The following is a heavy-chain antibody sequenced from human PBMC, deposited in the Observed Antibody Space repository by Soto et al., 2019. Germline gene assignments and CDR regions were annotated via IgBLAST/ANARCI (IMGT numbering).Heavy chain of an antibody. V-gene: IGHV1-69*13. J-gene: IGHJ6*02. Sequence: ASVKVSCKASGGTFSSYAISWVRQAPGQGLEWMGGIIPIFGTANYAQKFQGRVTITADESTSTAYMELSSLRSEDTAVYYCARAVVEALYYYYGMDVWGQGTTVTVSS. D-gene: IGHD1-26*01. CDR1: GGTFSSYA. CDR2: IIPIFGTA. CDR3: ARAVVEALYYYYGMDV.